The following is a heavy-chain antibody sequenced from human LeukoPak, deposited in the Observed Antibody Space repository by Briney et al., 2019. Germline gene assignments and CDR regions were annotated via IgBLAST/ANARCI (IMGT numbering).Heavy chain of an antibody. CDR3: ARQGLWFGLAHYPYYYYGMDV. CDR2: IYYSGST. CDR1: GGSISSSSYY. V-gene: IGHV4-39*01. Sequence: SETLSLTCTASGGSISSSSYYWGWIRQPPGKGLEWIGSIYYSGSTYYNPSLKSRVTISVDTSKNQFSLKLSSVTAADTAVYYCARQGLWFGLAHYPYYYYGMDVWGQGTTVTVSS. J-gene: IGHJ6*02. D-gene: IGHD3-10*01.